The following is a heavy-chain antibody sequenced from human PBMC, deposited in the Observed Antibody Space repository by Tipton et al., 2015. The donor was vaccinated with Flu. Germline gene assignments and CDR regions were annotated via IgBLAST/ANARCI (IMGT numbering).Heavy chain of an antibody. V-gene: IGHV3-11*01. Sequence: SLRLSCAASRFTFSDYYMSWVRQTPGKGLEWVSYINPSGSSIYYADSVRGRFTVSRDNAENSLYLQMNSLGADDTAVYYCASGVGGFGSSYFDYWGQGALVTVSS. CDR2: INPSGSSI. CDR3: ASGVGGFGSSYFDY. CDR1: RFTFSDYY. D-gene: IGHD3-10*01. J-gene: IGHJ4*02.